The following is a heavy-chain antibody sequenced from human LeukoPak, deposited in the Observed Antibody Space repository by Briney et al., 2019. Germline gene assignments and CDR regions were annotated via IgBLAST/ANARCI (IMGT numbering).Heavy chain of an antibody. V-gene: IGHV4-39*07. Sequence: SETLSLTCTVSGGSMSSSGYYWGWIRQPPGKGLEWFGGIYYNGNTYYNPSPKSRATISVDTSKNQFSLKLSSVTAADTAVYYCARVMITFGGIISSRLYYFDYWGQGTLVTVSS. J-gene: IGHJ4*02. D-gene: IGHD3-16*02. CDR1: GGSMSSSGYY. CDR2: IYYNGNT. CDR3: ARVMITFGGIISSRLYYFDY.